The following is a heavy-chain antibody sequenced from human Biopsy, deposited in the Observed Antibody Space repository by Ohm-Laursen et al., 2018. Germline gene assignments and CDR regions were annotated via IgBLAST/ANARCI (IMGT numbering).Heavy chain of an antibody. V-gene: IGHV4-34*01. CDR1: GGSFSGSY. J-gene: IGHJ5*02. CDR3: ARFIVPSLHCSNGVCPIRWFDP. Sequence: SDTLSLTCAVYGGSFSGSYWTWIRQPPGKGLEWIGEVHHDGRANYNPSLKSRVTISGDMSKKQFSLKLSGVTAADTAVYYCARFIVPSLHCSNGVCPIRWFDPWGQGTLVTVFS. D-gene: IGHD2-2*01. CDR2: VHHDGRA.